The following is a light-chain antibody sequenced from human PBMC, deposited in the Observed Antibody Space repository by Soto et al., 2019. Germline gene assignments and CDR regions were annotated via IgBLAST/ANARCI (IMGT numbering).Light chain of an antibody. CDR3: GSITRSSTSV. V-gene: IGLV2-14*01. J-gene: IGLJ1*01. CDR1: SSDVGGFEY. CDR2: DVT. Sequence: QSVLRQPASVSGSPGQSITISCTGTSSDVGGFEYVSWYQHQPGKAPKLIIYDVTKRPSWVSNRFSGSKSGNTASLTISGIQAEDEGDYYCGSITRSSTSVFGTGTKLTVL.